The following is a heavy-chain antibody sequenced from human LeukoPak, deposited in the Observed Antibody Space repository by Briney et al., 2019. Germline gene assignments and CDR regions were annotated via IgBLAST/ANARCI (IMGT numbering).Heavy chain of an antibody. J-gene: IGHJ4*02. CDR2: ISTYNGDT. CDR1: GYMLTKYG. D-gene: IGHD6-19*01. V-gene: IGHV1-18*01. Sequence: ASVKVSCKASGYMLTKYGIGWVRQAPGQGLEWMGWISTYNGDTIYAQKFQGRVTVTKDSSASIVYMDLRTLRSDDTAVYYCARDPSNSSGWRVFFDYWGQGAPVTVSS. CDR3: ARDPSNSSGWRVFFDY.